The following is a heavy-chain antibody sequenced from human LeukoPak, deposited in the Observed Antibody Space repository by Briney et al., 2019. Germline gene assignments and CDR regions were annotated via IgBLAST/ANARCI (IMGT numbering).Heavy chain of an antibody. V-gene: IGHV3-7*03. Sequence: GGPLRLSCAASGFTFSTYWMSWVRQAPGRGLEWVANINQDGSGKDYVDSMKGRFTISRDNTKNSLYLQMNSLRAEDTAVYYCARGYRYVVYWGQGTLVTVSS. J-gene: IGHJ4*02. CDR3: ARGYRYVVY. CDR1: GFTFSTYW. D-gene: IGHD6-13*01. CDR2: INQDGSGK.